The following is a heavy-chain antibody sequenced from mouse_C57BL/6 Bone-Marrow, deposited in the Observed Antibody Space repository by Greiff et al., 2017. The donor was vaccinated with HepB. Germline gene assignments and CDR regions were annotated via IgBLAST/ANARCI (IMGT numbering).Heavy chain of an antibody. Sequence: QVQLQQPGAELVMPGASVKLSCKASGYTFTSYWMHWVKQRPGQGLEWIGEIDPSDSYTNYNQKFKGKSTLTVDKSSSTAYMQLSSLTSEDSAVYYCAIPNRGYALDDWGQGTTVTVAS. CDR2: IDPSDSYT. V-gene: IGHV1-69*01. CDR1: GYTFTSYW. CDR3: AIPNRGYALDD. D-gene: IGHD4-1*01. J-gene: IGHJ4*01.